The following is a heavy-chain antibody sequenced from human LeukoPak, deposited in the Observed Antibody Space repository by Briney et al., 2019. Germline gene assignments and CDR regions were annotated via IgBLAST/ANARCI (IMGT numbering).Heavy chain of an antibody. CDR2: ISGSGGST. CDR1: GFTFSSYA. CDR3: AKYKSGCSSTSCYYGH. D-gene: IGHD2-2*01. V-gene: IGHV3-23*01. J-gene: IGHJ4*02. Sequence: PGGSLRLSCTASGFTFSSYAMSWVRQAPGKGLEWVSAISGSGGSTYYADSVKGRFTISRDNSKNTLYLQMNSLRAEDTAVYYCAKYKSGCSSTSCYYGHWGQGTLVTVSS.